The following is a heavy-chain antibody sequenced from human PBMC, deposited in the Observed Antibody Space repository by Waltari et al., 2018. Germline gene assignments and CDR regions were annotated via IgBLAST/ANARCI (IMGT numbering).Heavy chain of an antibody. D-gene: IGHD4-4*01. CDR2: INVDGSIT. V-gene: IGHV3-74*01. J-gene: IGHJ4*02. CDR3: TRGEINYSRFDY. Sequence: EVQLVESGGDLVQPGGSLRLSCAASGFTFSNYWMHWVSQAPGKGLAWFSRINVDGSITVYANSVAGRFTISRDNAKNTVYLEMSGLRAEDTAVYYCTRGEINYSRFDYWGQGSLVTVSS. CDR1: GFTFSNYW.